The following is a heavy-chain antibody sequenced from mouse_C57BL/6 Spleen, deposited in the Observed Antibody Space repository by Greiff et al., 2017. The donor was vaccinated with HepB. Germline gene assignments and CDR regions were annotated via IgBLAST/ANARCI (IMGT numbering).Heavy chain of an antibody. D-gene: IGHD1-1*02. J-gene: IGHJ3*01. CDR1: GFTFSSYA. CDR3: ARGNYYFAY. V-gene: IGHV5-4*03. Sequence: DVKLVESGGGLVKPGGSLKLSCAASGFTFSSYAMSWVRQTPEKRLEWVATISDGGSYTYYPDNVKGRFTISRDNAKNNLYLQMSHLKSEDTAMYYCARGNYYFAYWGQGTLVTVSA. CDR2: ISDGGSYT.